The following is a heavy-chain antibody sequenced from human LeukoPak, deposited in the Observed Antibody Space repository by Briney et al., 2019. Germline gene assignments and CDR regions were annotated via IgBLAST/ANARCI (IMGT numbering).Heavy chain of an antibody. D-gene: IGHD3-9*01. V-gene: IGHV3-20*04. J-gene: IGHJ4*02. CDR1: GFTFSSYS. CDR2: LNWSGGRT. CDR3: ARSARYYDILTGYNPQTAFDY. Sequence: PGGSLRLSCVASGFTFSSYSMNWVRQAPGKGLEWVSGLNWSGGRTGYADSVKGRFTISRDNAKNSLYLQMNSLRAEDTAVYYCARSARYYDILTGYNPQTAFDYWGQGTLVTVSS.